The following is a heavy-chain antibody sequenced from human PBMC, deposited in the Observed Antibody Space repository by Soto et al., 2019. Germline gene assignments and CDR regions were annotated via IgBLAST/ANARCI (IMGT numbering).Heavy chain of an antibody. CDR2: ISGSSGSA. D-gene: IGHD4-17*01. Sequence: GGSLRLSCAASGFTFSSYAMSWVRQAPGKGLEWVSAISGSSGSAYYADSVKGRLTISRDNSKNTLYLQMNSLRAEDTAVYYCAKETSPDYDWYFALWVRGTLVTVSS. CDR1: GFTFSSYA. J-gene: IGHJ2*01. V-gene: IGHV3-23*01. CDR3: AKETSPDYDWYFAL.